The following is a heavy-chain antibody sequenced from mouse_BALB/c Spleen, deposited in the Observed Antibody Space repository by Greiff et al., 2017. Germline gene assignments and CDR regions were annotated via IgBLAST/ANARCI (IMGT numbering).Heavy chain of an antibody. CDR3: ARDLPPRGYFDY. D-gene: IGHD5-1*01. CDR1: GFTFSSYA. V-gene: IGHV5-6-5*01. CDR2: ISSGGST. Sequence: EVNVVESGGGLVKPGGSLKLSCAASGFTFSSYAMSWVRQTPEKRLEWVASISSGGSTYYPDSVKGRFTISRDNARNILYLQMSSLRSEDTAMYYCARDLPPRGYFDYWGQGTTLTVSS. J-gene: IGHJ2*01.